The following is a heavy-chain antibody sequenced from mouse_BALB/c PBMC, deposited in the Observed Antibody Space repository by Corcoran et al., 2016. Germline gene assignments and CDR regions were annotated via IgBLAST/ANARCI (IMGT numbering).Heavy chain of an antibody. J-gene: IGHJ3*01. CDR1: GFSLSTSGMG. CDR3: ARRAWYDGFAY. V-gene: IGHV8-12*01. CDR2: IYWDDDK. Sequence: QVTLKESGPGILQPSQTLSLTCSFSGFSLSTSGMGVSWIRQPSGKGLEWLAHIYWDDDKRYNPSLKSRLTISKDTSSNQVFLKITSVDTADTATYYCARRAWYDGFAYWGQGTLVTVSA. D-gene: IGHD2-3*01.